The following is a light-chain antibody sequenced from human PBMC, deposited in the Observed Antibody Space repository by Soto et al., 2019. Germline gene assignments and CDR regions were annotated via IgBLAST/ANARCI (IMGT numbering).Light chain of an antibody. Sequence: QSALTQPASVSGSPGQSITISCTGTSSDIGSYNRVSWYQQPPGTAPKLIIYEVNNRPSGVPDRFSGSKSGNTASLTIPGLQAEDEADYYCNSFTTSSTDVFGTGTKVTVL. CDR3: NSFTTSSTDV. V-gene: IGLV2-18*02. CDR1: SSDIGSYNR. CDR2: EVN. J-gene: IGLJ1*01.